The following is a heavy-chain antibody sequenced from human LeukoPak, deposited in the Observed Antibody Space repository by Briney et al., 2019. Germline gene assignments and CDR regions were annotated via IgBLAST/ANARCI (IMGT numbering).Heavy chain of an antibody. CDR1: GGSFSGYY. Sequence: SETLSLTCAVYGGSFSGYYWSWIRQPPGKGLERIGEINHSGSTNYNPSLKRRVTISVDTSKNQFSLKLSSVTAADTAVYYCARAGPGAYSNPRVPSNWFDPWGQGTLVTVSS. J-gene: IGHJ5*02. CDR3: ARAGPGAYSNPRVPSNWFDP. V-gene: IGHV4-34*01. D-gene: IGHD4-11*01. CDR2: INHSGST.